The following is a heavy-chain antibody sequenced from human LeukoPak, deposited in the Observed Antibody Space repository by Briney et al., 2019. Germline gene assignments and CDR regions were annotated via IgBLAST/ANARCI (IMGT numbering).Heavy chain of an antibody. CDR3: ARDQQQLTPFDY. CDR2: INAGNGNT. J-gene: IGHJ4*02. D-gene: IGHD6-13*01. CDR1: GYTFTSYA. V-gene: IGHV1-3*01. Sequence: ASVEVSCKASGYTFTSYAMHWVRQAPGQRLEWMGWINAGNGNTKYSQKFQGRVTITRDTSASTAYMELSSLRSEDTAVYYCARDQQQLTPFDYWGQGTLVTVSS.